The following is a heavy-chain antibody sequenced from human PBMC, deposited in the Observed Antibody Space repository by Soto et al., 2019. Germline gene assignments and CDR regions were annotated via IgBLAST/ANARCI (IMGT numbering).Heavy chain of an antibody. Sequence: QVQLVESGGGVVQPGRSLRLSCAASGFTFSSYGMHWVRQAPGKGLEWVAVIWYDGSNKYYADSVKGRFTISRDNSKNTLYLQTNSLRAEHTAVSYCARRLRIAAAGHHYYYYYYMDVWVNGTTVTVSS. CDR2: IWYDGSNK. CDR3: ARRLRIAAAGHHYYYYYYMDV. CDR1: GFTFSSYG. D-gene: IGHD6-13*01. J-gene: IGHJ6*03. V-gene: IGHV3-33*01.